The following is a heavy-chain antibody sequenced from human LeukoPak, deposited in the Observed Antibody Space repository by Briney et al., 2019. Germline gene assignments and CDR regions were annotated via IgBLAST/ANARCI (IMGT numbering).Heavy chain of an antibody. CDR3: ARFPGSAEYRHYYYMDV. V-gene: IGHV4-59*01. Sequence: SETLSLTCTVSGGSISNYFWSWIRQPPGKGLECIGYIYYSDSTNYNPSLKSRVTVSVDTSKNQFSLKLSSATAADTAVYYCARFPGSAEYRHYYYMDVWGKGTTVTVSS. CDR2: IYYSDST. CDR1: GGSISNYF. D-gene: IGHD2-15*01. J-gene: IGHJ6*03.